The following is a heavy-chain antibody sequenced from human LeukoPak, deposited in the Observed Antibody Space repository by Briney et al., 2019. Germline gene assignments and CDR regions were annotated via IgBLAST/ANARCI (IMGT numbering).Heavy chain of an antibody. Sequence: SETLSLTCTVSGGSISGYYWSWIRQPPGKGLEWIGEINHSGSTNYNPSLKSRVTLSVDTSKNQFSLKLSSVTAADTAVYYCARRPRYSSGWYRFDYWGQGTLVTVSS. J-gene: IGHJ4*02. CDR2: INHSGST. V-gene: IGHV4-34*01. CDR1: GGSISGYY. CDR3: ARRPRYSSGWYRFDY. D-gene: IGHD6-19*01.